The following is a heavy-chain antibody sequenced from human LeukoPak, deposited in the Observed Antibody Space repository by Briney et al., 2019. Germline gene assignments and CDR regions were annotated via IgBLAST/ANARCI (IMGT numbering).Heavy chain of an antibody. J-gene: IGHJ4*02. V-gene: IGHV1-69*01. CDR2: IIPIFGTA. CDR3: AFLAHIVTTTRGDFDY. Sequence: ASAKVSCKASGGTFSSYAISWVRQAPGQGLEWMGGIIPIFGTAKYAQKFQGGVTITADESTSTAYLELNSLRSEDTAVYYCAFLAHIVTTTRGDFDYWGQGTLVTVSS. CDR1: GGTFSSYA. D-gene: IGHD5-12*01.